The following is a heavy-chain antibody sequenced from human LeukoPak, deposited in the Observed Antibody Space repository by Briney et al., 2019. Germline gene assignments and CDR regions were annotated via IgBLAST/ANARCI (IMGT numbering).Heavy chain of an antibody. CDR3: ATSRETTAPLSGMDV. CDR1: GGSISSYY. CDR2: IYYSGST. V-gene: IGHV4-59*01. J-gene: IGHJ6*02. D-gene: IGHD4-17*01. Sequence: SETLSLTCTVSGGSISSYYWSWIRQPPGKGLEWIGYIYYSGSTNYNPSLKSRVTISVDTSKNQFSLKLSSVTAADTAVYYCATSRETTAPLSGMDVWGQGTTVTVSS.